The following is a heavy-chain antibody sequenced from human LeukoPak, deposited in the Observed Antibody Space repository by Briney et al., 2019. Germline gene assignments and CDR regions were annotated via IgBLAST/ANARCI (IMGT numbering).Heavy chain of an antibody. D-gene: IGHD6-6*01. CDR3: ARYGSSSLRAGYYYYMDV. V-gene: IGHV4-59*01. J-gene: IGHJ6*03. CDR2: IYGSGNT. CDR1: GGSISGWY. Sequence: SETLSLTCTVSGGSISGWYWSWIRQPPGKGLEWIGYIYGSGNTNYNPSLKSRVTMSVDTSKNQFSLKLSSVTAADTAVYYCARYGSSSLRAGYYYYMDVWGKGTTVTVSS.